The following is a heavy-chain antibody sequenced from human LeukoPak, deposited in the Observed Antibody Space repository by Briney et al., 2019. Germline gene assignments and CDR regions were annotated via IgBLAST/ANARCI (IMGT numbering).Heavy chain of an antibody. V-gene: IGHV3-49*04. J-gene: IGHJ4*02. Sequence: GGSLRLSCIGSGFNFADYGMSWVRQPPGKGLEWVGFVRSKTYGGTTEYAASVKGRFTVSRDDSRSIAYLQMNSLKIEDTAVYYCARDSLGAWKHDYWGQGTLVTVSS. CDR2: VRSKTYGGTT. D-gene: IGHD5-18*01. CDR1: GFNFADYG. CDR3: ARDSLGAWKHDY.